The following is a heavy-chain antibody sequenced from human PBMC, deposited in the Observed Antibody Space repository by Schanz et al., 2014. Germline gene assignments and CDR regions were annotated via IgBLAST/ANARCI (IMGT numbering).Heavy chain of an antibody. CDR3: AKNQYDDVDLSSFYFDF. Sequence: EVQLLESGGGLVQPGGSLRLSCEASGFSFGNYGMSWVRQAPGKGLEWVSFIYIGGNTYYADSVKGRFTISRDSSKNTLYLQMNSLRPEDTAIYYCAKNQYDDVDLSSFYFDFWGQGTLVTVSS. CDR1: GFSFGNYG. D-gene: IGHD3-10*02. CDR2: FIYIGGNT. J-gene: IGHJ4*02. V-gene: IGHV3-23*01.